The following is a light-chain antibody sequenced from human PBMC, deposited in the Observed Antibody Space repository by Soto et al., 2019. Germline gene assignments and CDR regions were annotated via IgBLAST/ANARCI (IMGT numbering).Light chain of an antibody. J-gene: IGKJ1*01. CDR2: GAS. CDR1: QSITDY. Sequence: DIPMTQSPSSLSASVGDRVTITCRASQSITDYLNWYQQKPGKAPKLLIYGASSLQSGVPSRFGGSGSGTEFTLTISSLQPEDFATYFCQQSYSFPTFGQGTKV. CDR3: QQSYSFPT. V-gene: IGKV1-39*01.